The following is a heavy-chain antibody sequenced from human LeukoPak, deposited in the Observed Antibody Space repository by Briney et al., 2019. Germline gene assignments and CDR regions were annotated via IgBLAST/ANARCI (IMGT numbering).Heavy chain of an antibody. J-gene: IGHJ6*03. CDR2: INPNSGGT. V-gene: IGHV1-2*02. Sequence: ASVKVSCKASGYTFTGYYMHWVRQAPGQGLEWMGWINPNSGGTNYAQKFQGRVTMTRDTSISTAYMELSRLRSDDTAVYYCARDQPRDYYMDVWGKGTTVTVSS. CDR1: GYTFTGYY. CDR3: ARDQPRDYYMDV. D-gene: IGHD1-14*01.